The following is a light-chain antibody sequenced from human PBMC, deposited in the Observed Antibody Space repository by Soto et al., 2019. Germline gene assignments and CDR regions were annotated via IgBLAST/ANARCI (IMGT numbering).Light chain of an antibody. V-gene: IGKV1-5*01. CDR3: QQYNSYRA. CDR1: QSIDRW. CDR2: DAT. J-gene: IGKJ1*01. Sequence: DIQMTQSPSTLSASVGDRVTITCRASQSIDRWLAWYQHKPGKAPKVLIWDATTLHRGVPSRFSGSRSGTEFTLTISSLQPDDFATYYCQQYNSYRAFGQGTKVDIK.